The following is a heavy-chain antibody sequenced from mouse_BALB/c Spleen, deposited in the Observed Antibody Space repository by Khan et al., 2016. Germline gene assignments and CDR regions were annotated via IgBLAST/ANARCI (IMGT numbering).Heavy chain of an antibody. Sequence: EVQLQESGPGLVKPSQSLSLTCTVTGYSITSDYAWNWIRQFPGNKLEWMGYISYSGSTSYNPSLKSRISITRDTSKNQIYLRLNSATTEDTATYGCAEELGWFAYWGQGTLVTVSA. CDR1: GYSITSDYA. V-gene: IGHV3-2*02. CDR2: ISYSGST. CDR3: AEELGWFAY. D-gene: IGHD4-1*01. J-gene: IGHJ3*01.